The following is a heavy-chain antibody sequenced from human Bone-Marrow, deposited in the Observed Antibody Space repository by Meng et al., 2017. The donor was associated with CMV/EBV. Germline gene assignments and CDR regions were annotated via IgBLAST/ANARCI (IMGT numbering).Heavy chain of an antibody. D-gene: IGHD3-16*01. Sequence: SETLSLTCAVYGGSFSGYYWSWIRQPPGKGLEWIGEINHSGSTNYNPSLKSRVTISVDTSKNQFSLKLSSVTAVDTAVYYCARGSALRGRPRSGPRPNYFDYWGQGTLVTVSS. CDR3: ARGSALRGRPRSGPRPNYFDY. J-gene: IGHJ4*02. CDR1: GGSFSGYY. CDR2: INHSGST. V-gene: IGHV4-34*01.